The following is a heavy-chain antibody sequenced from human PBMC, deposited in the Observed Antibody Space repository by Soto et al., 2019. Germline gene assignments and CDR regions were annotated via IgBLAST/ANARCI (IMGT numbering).Heavy chain of an antibody. V-gene: IGHV1-69*01. Sequence: QVQLVQSGAEVRKPGSSVKVSCKASGGTFSRHAISWVRQAPGQGLEWMGGIIPIFGTANHAQKFQGRVTIIADESTCTVYAGLSSQRFEDTATSYCARGWRYDSADYCSAYCGPGTLVIVSS. CDR2: IIPIFGTA. D-gene: IGHD3-22*01. J-gene: IGHJ4*02. CDR1: GGTFSRHA. CDR3: ARGWRYDSADYCSAY.